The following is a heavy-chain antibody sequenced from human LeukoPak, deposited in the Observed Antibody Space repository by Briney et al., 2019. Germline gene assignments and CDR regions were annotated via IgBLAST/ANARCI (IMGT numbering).Heavy chain of an antibody. CDR2: INTNTGNP. D-gene: IGHD3-10*01. J-gene: IGHJ4*02. CDR1: ESTFSTYA. Sequence: GASVKLSYKASESTFSTYAVNWVRQAPGHGLEWMGWINTNTGNPTYAQGFTGRLVFSLDASDITAYLQISSLKAEDTAVYYCARDRGSPDYWGQGTLVTVSS. V-gene: IGHV7-4-1*02. CDR3: ARDRGSPDY.